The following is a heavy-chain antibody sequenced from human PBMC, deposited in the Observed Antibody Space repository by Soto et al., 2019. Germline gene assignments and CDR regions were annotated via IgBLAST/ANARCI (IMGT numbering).Heavy chain of an antibody. Sequence: QITLKESGPTLVKPTQTLTLTCTFSGFSLSNRGVGVGWICQPPGKALEWLALIYWDDDKRYSPSLKSRLTITKDTSKNQVVLTMTNTDPVDTATYYCARDLWFGELLGYDVDYWGQGALVTDSS. D-gene: IGHD3-10*01. CDR2: IYWDDDK. V-gene: IGHV2-5*02. J-gene: IGHJ4*02. CDR3: ARDLWFGELLGYDVDY. CDR1: GFSLSNRGVG.